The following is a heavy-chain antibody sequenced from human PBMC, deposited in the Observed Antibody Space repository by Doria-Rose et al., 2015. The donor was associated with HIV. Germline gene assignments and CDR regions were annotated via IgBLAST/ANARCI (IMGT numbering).Heavy chain of an antibody. V-gene: IGHV2-26*01. J-gene: IGHJ4*02. CDR2: IFSDDER. Sequence: QITLKESGPVLVKPTETLTLTCTVSGVSLSSPGMGVSWTRQPPGKALEWLANIFSDDERSYTTSLKSRLTISRGTSKSQVVLTMTDMDPVDTATYYCARIKSSRWYHKYYFDFWGQGTLVIVSA. CDR1: GVSLSSPGMG. CDR3: ARIKSSRWYHKYYFDF. D-gene: IGHD6-13*01.